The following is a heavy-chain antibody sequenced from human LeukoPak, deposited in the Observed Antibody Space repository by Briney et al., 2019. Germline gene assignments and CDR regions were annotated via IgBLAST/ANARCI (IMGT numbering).Heavy chain of an antibody. CDR3: ARLGGGSSWSNFDY. J-gene: IGHJ4*02. Sequence: APVKVSCKASGYTFTGYYMHWVRQAPGQGLEWMGWISPNSGATNYAQKFQARVTMTGDTSISTAYMELSSLRSDDTAVYYCARLGGGSSWSNFDYWGQGTLVTVSS. V-gene: IGHV1-2*02. D-gene: IGHD6-13*01. CDR1: GYTFTGYY. CDR2: ISPNSGAT.